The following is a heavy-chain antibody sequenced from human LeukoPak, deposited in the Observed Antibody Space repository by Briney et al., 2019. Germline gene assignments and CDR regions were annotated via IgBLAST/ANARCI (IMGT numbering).Heavy chain of an antibody. CDR1: GFTFSNAW. V-gene: IGHV3-33*08. CDR3: ARDLGGWPFDY. J-gene: IGHJ4*02. D-gene: IGHD6-19*01. Sequence: PGGSLRLSCAGSGFTFSNAWMTWVRQAPGKGLEWVAVIWSDGSNKYYADSVKGRFTISRDNSKNTLYLQMNSLRAEDTAVYYCARDLGGWPFDYWGQGTLVTVSS. CDR2: IWSDGSNK.